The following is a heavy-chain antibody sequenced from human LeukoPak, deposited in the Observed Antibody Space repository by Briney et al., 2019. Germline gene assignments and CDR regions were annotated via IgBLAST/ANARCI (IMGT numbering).Heavy chain of an antibody. J-gene: IGHJ4*02. CDR3: AKDYYGSGSYYFDY. D-gene: IGHD3-10*01. Sequence: GGSLRLSCAASGFTFSSYAMSWVRQAPGKGLEWVSGIGGSDGSTYYADSVKGRFTISRDNSKNTLNLQMNSLRAEDTAVYHCAKDYYGSGSYYFDYWGQGTLVTVSS. V-gene: IGHV3-23*01. CDR2: IGGSDGST. CDR1: GFTFSSYA.